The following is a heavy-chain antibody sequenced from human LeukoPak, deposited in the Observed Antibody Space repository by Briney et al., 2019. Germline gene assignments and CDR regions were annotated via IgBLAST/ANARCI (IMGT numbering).Heavy chain of an antibody. J-gene: IGHJ6*02. CDR1: GGSFSGYY. CDR2: INHSGST. V-gene: IGHV4-34*01. D-gene: IGHD3-9*01. Sequence: PSETLSLTCAVYGGSFSGYYWSWIRQPPGKGLEWIGEINHSGSTNYNPSLKSRVTISVDTSKNQFSLKLSSVTAADTAVYYCARGRYFDWSDYYYYGMDVWGQGTTVTVSS. CDR3: ARGRYFDWSDYYYYGMDV.